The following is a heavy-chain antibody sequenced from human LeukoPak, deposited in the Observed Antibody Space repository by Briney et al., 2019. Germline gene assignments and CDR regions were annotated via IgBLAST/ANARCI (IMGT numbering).Heavy chain of an antibody. V-gene: IGHV4-30-4*01. CDR1: GGSISSGDYY. Sequence: SETLSLTCTVSGGSISSGDYYWSWIRQPPGKGLEWIGYIYYSGSTYYNPSLKSRVTISVDTSKNQFSLKLSSVTAADTAVYYCARGRLDGGDYYFDYWGQGTLVTVSS. J-gene: IGHJ4*02. D-gene: IGHD2-21*02. CDR3: ARGRLDGGDYYFDY. CDR2: IYYSGST.